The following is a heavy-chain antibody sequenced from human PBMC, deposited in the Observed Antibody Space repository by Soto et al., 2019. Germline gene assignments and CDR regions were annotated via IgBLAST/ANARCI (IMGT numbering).Heavy chain of an antibody. D-gene: IGHD2-21*01. Sequence: PSETLSLTCTVSGGSISSGDYYWSWIRQPPGKGLEWIGYIYYSGSTYYNPSLKSRVTISVDTSKNQFSLKLSSVTAADTAVYYCAREKRGIPDAFAIWGQGTMVTVSS. CDR2: IYYSGST. CDR1: GGSISSGDYY. J-gene: IGHJ3*02. V-gene: IGHV4-30-4*01. CDR3: AREKRGIPDAFAI.